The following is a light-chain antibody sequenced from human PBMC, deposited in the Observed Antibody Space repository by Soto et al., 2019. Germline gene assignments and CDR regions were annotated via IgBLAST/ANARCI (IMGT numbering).Light chain of an antibody. CDR1: QSISSW. Sequence: DIPMTQSPSTLSASVGDRVTITCRASQSISSWLAWYQRKPGKAPKLLIYKASNLESGVPSRFSGSGSGTEFTLTISTLQPDDFATYYCQQFNSHSRTFGQGTKLEIK. J-gene: IGKJ2*02. V-gene: IGKV1-5*03. CDR3: QQFNSHSRT. CDR2: KAS.